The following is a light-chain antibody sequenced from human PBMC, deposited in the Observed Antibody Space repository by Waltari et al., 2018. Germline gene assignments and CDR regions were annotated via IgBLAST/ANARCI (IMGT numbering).Light chain of an antibody. Sequence: QSALTPPASVSGSPGQSITISSTGTSSDFGKYNLVSWYQQHPGKAPKVMIYEVSKRPSGVSNRFSGSKSGNTASLTISGLQAEDEADYYCCSYVRSTWVFGGGTKLTVL. CDR3: CSYVRSTWV. CDR2: EVS. J-gene: IGLJ3*02. V-gene: IGLV2-23*02. CDR1: SSDFGKYNL.